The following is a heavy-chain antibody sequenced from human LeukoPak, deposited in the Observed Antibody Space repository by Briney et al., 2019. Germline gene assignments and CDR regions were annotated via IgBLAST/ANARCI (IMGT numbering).Heavy chain of an antibody. CDR1: GFRFSSYW. CDR3: ASDTVDTAVGIDY. V-gene: IGHV3-74*01. CDR2: INSDGSST. Sequence: GGSLRLSCAASGFRFSSYWMHWVRQAPGKGLVWVSRINSDGSSTSYADSVKGRFTISRDNAKNTLYLQMNSLRAEDTAVYYCASDTVDTAVGIDYWGQGTLVTVSS. J-gene: IGHJ4*02. D-gene: IGHD5-18*01.